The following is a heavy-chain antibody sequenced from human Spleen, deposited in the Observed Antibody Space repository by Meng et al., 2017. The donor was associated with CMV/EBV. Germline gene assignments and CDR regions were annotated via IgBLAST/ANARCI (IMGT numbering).Heavy chain of an antibody. Sequence: GSLRLSCTVYGGSFSGYYWSWIRQPPGKGLEWIGEINLSGGPNYNPSLKSRVTISLDTSKTHFSLKLTSVTAADTAVYYCARAIDYDFWNGYQVNYFDSWGQGTLVTVSS. J-gene: IGHJ4*02. CDR1: GGSFSGYY. CDR2: INLSGGP. V-gene: IGHV4-34*01. D-gene: IGHD3-3*01. CDR3: ARAIDYDFWNGYQVNYFDS.